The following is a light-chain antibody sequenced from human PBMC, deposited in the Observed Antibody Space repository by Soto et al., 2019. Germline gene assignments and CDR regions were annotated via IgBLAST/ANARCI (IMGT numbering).Light chain of an antibody. CDR3: AAWDDSLSASCV. CDR2: RNN. V-gene: IGLV1-47*01. Sequence: QSVLTQPPSASGTPGRRVTISCSGSSSNIGSNYVYWYQQLPGTAPKLLIYRNNQRPSGVPDRFSGSKSGTSASLAISGLRSEDEADYYCAAWDDSLSASCVFGTGTKVTVL. CDR1: SSNIGSNY. J-gene: IGLJ1*01.